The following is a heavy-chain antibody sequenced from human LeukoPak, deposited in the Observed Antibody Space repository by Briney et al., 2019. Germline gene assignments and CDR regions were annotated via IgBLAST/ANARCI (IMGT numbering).Heavy chain of an antibody. J-gene: IGHJ1*01. CDR3: ARDGPRGYFQH. V-gene: IGHV1-18*01. CDR1: GYTFTGYG. CDR2: INTYNGHT. Sequence: ASVKVSCNTSGYTFTGYGIRWVRQAPGQGLEYMGWINTYNGHTNYAQKLQGRVTVTTDTSTSTAYLELRSLRSDDTAVYYCARDGPRGYFQHWGQGTLITVSS. D-gene: IGHD1-14*01.